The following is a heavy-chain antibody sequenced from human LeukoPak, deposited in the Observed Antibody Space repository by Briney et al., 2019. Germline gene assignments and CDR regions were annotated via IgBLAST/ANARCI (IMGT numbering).Heavy chain of an antibody. V-gene: IGHV1-2*02. D-gene: IGHD2-15*01. CDR2: INPNSGGT. J-gene: IGHJ4*02. CDR1: GYTFTGYY. CDR3: ATTLGYCSGGSCYGGY. Sequence: EASVKVSCKASGYTFTGYYMHWVRQAPGQGLEWMGWINPNSGGTNYAQKFQGRVTMTEDTSTDTAYMELSSLRSEDTAVYYCATTLGYCSGGSCYGGYWGQGTLVTVSS.